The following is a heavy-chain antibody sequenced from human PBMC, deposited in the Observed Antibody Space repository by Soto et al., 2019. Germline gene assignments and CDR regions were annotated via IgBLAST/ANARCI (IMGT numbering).Heavy chain of an antibody. J-gene: IGHJ3*02. Sequence: SVKVSCKASGYTFTSYYMHWVRQAPVQGLEWMGIINPSGGSTSYAQKFQGRVTMTRDTSTSTVYMELSSLRSEDTAVYYCARVLSSGYYSGSGAFDIWGQGTMVTVSS. V-gene: IGHV1-46*01. CDR1: GYTFTSYY. CDR3: ARVLSSGYYSGSGAFDI. CDR2: INPSGGST. D-gene: IGHD3-22*01.